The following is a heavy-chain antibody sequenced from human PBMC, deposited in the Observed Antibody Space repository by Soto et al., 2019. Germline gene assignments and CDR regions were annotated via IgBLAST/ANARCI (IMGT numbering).Heavy chain of an antibody. D-gene: IGHD5-12*01. CDR2: IWYDGSNK. J-gene: IGHJ4*02. Sequence: GGSLRLSCAASGFTFSSYSMHWVRQAPGKGLEWVAVIWYDGSNKYYADSVKGRFTISRDNSKNTLYLQMNSLRAEDTAVYYCARDNDGYNGFDYWGQGTLVTVSS. V-gene: IGHV3-33*01. CDR1: GFTFSSYS. CDR3: ARDNDGYNGFDY.